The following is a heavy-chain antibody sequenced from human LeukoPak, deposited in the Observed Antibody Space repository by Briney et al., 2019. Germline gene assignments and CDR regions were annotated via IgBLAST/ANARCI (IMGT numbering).Heavy chain of an antibody. D-gene: IGHD2-2*02. V-gene: IGHV3-30*04. CDR3: ARESGGNTPYYFDY. CDR1: GFTSSTYA. J-gene: IGHJ4*02. CDR2: ISYDDGSNK. Sequence: GGSMRLSCAASGFTSSTYALHWVRQAPGKGLEWVAVISYDDGSNKYYADSVKGRFTISRDNSKNTLYLQMNSLRTEDTAVYYCARESGGNTPYYFDYWGQGTLVTVSS.